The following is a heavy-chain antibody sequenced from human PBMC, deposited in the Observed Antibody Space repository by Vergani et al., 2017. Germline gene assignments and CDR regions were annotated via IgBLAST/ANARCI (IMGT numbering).Heavy chain of an antibody. CDR1: GFTVSSNY. CDR2: IYSGGST. J-gene: IGHJ6*02. CDR3: ARDYRAYYYDSSGYFAHYYYYGMDV. V-gene: IGHV3-66*01. D-gene: IGHD3-22*01. Sequence: EVQLVESGGGLVKPGGSLRLSCAASGFTVSSNYMSWVRQAPGKGLEWVSVIYSGGSTYYADSVKGRFTISRDNSKNTLYLQMNSPRAEDTAVYYCARDYRAYYYDSSGYFAHYYYYGMDVWGQGTTVTVSS.